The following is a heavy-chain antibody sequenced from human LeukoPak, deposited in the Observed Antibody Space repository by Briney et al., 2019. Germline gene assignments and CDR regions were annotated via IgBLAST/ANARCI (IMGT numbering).Heavy chain of an antibody. CDR1: GGSISRYY. J-gene: IGHJ4*02. V-gene: IGHV4-59*04. CDR2: IYYTGTT. Sequence: KPSETLSLICTISGGSISRYYWSWIRQPPGRTLEWIGSIYYTGTTFDNPSLQSRVTLSVDTSKNHFSLRLTSVTAADTAFYYCAREEYSSDWYGHDSWGQGTLVTVSS. D-gene: IGHD6-13*01. CDR3: AREEYSSDWYGHDS.